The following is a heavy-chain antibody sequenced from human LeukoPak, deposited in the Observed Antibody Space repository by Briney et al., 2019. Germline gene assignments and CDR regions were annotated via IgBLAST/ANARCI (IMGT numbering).Heavy chain of an antibody. V-gene: IGHV4-38-2*02. D-gene: IGHD2-15*01. CDR3: ARVVASTSIDS. J-gene: IGHJ4*02. Sequence: ASETLSLTCIVSGYSIISDYFWGWVRQPPGKGPEWIGSIFHSGDVYYNPSLKSRVTLSVDPSKNRFSLKLTSVTAADTAIYYCARVVASTSIDSWGQGTLVTVSS. CDR2: IFHSGDV. CDR1: GYSIISDYF.